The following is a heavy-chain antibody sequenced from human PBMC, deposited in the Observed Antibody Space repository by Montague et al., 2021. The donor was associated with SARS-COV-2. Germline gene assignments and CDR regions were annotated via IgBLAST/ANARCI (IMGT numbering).Heavy chain of an antibody. V-gene: IGHV3-48*02. J-gene: IGHJ4*02. CDR1: GFTFNSYG. CDR3: ARDRSRSWWD. D-gene: IGHD6-13*01. Sequence: SLRLSCAASGFTFNSYGMIWIRQAPGKGLEWVSAISGSGSDKHYIDSVRGRFTISRDNAENSLYLQMNNLRDEDTGIYYCARDRSRSWWDWGQGTLVTVSS. CDR2: ISGSGSDK.